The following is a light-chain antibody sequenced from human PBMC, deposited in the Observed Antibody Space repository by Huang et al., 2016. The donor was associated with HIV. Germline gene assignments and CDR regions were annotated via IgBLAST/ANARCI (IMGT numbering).Light chain of an antibody. CDR3: MQGKHFPRT. Sequence: DIVMIQTPLSLSVTPGQPASISCKSSQSLLHSDGKTYLYWYLQKPGQSPHLLIYEVSSRVSGVPDRFSGSGSGTDFTLKISRVEAEDVGVYYCMQGKHFPRTFGQGTKVEIK. CDR1: QSLLHSDGKTY. CDR2: EVS. J-gene: IGKJ1*01. V-gene: IGKV2-29*02.